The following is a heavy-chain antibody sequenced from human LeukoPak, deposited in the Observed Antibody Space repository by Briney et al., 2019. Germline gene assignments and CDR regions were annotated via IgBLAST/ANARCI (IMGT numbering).Heavy chain of an antibody. CDR1: GGSISSYY. D-gene: IGHD2-2*01. CDR3: ARGAQSREEVVPAATLVFDY. J-gene: IGHJ4*02. Sequence: SGTLSLTCTVSGGSISSYYWSWIRQPPGKGLEWIGHIYYIGSTNYKPSLKSGVTISVDTSKSQFFLKLSSVTAADTAVYYCARGAQSREEVVPAATLVFDYWGQGTLVTVSS. CDR2: IYYIGST. V-gene: IGHV4-59*12.